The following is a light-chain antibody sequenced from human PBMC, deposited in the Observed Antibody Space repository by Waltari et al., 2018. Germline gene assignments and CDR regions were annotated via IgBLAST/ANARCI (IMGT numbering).Light chain of an antibody. CDR1: SSNIGTNT. CDR2: VNN. J-gene: IGLJ3*02. CDR3: AAWDSSLNGFWA. V-gene: IGLV1-44*01. Sequence: QSVLTQPPSASGTPGQRVTISCSGSSSNIGTNTVNWYQQLPGTAPKLLIYVNNQRPSGCPDRFSGSKSGTSASLAISGLQSEDEADYYCAAWDSSLNGFWAFGGGTKLTVL.